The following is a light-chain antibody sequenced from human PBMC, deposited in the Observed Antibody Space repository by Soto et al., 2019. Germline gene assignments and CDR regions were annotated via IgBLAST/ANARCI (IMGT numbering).Light chain of an antibody. CDR3: QQYNNWPPIT. Sequence: EVVMAHSPATLAVSPWERATLSCSASQSVTSNYLAWYQQKPGQAPRLLIYGVSSRATGVPDRFSGSGSGTEFTLTISSLQSEDFAVYYCQQYNNWPPITFGQGTRLEIK. CDR2: GVS. CDR1: QSVTSN. V-gene: IGKV3D-15*01. J-gene: IGKJ5*01.